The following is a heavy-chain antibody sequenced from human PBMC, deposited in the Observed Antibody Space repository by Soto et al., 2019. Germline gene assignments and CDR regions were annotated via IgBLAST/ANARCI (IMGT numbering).Heavy chain of an antibody. CDR3: AREGDGNYFDY. CDR1: GGSISSYY. Sequence: SETLSLTCTVSGGSISSYYWSWIRQPPGKGLEWIGYIYYSGSTNYNPSLKSRVTISVDTSKNQFSLKLSSVTAADTAVYYCAREGDGNYFDYWGQGTLVTVSS. V-gene: IGHV4-59*01. D-gene: IGHD3-16*01. J-gene: IGHJ4*02. CDR2: IYYSGST.